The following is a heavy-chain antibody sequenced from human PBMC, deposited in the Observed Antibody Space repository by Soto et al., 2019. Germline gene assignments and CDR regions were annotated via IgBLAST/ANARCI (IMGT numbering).Heavy chain of an antibody. D-gene: IGHD3-3*01. CDR1: GGSISSGGYY. Sequence: QVQLLESGPGLVKPSQTLSLTCTVSGGSISSGGYYWSWIRQHPGKGLEWIGYIYYSGSTYYNPSLKSRVTISVDTSKNQFSLKLSSVTAADTAVYYCAREAIFGVVISNDAFDIWGQGTMVTVSS. V-gene: IGHV4-31*03. J-gene: IGHJ3*02. CDR3: AREAIFGVVISNDAFDI. CDR2: IYYSGST.